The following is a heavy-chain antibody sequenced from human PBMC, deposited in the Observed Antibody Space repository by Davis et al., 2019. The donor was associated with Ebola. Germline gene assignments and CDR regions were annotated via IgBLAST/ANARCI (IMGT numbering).Heavy chain of an antibody. Sequence: GESLKISCAASGFTFNNAWMTWVRQAPGKGLEWVSAISGSGGSIYYADSVKGRFTISKDTSKNTLYLQMNGLRVEDTAIYYCAKDPFGSGQYTDALDIWGQGTMVTVSS. V-gene: IGHV3-23*01. CDR1: GFTFNNAW. D-gene: IGHD3-3*01. CDR2: ISGSGGSI. CDR3: AKDPFGSGQYTDALDI. J-gene: IGHJ3*02.